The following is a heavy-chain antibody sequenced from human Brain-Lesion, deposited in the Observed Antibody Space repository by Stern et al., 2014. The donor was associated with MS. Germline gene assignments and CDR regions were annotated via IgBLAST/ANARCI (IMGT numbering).Heavy chain of an antibody. CDR3: ARHMGEGLSIDY. V-gene: IGHV5-10-1*01. Sequence: VQLVQSGAEVKKPGESLRISCQGSGYSFTSAWISWGRQMPGKGLGWMGRIDPSDSNPNYSPSFQGHVTISADKSINTAYLDWRSLKASDTAMYYCARHMGEGLSIDYWGQGTLVTVSS. J-gene: IGHJ4*02. D-gene: IGHD3-16*01. CDR1: GYSFTSAW. CDR2: IDPSDSNP.